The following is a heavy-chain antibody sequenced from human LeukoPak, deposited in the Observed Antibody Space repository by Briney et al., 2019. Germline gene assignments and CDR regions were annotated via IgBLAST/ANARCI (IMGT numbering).Heavy chain of an antibody. J-gene: IGHJ5*02. D-gene: IGHD5-18*01. V-gene: IGHV4-4*07. CDR1: GGSISSYY. CDR2: IYTSGST. CDR3: ARAVNSYGWGDWFDP. Sequence: PSETLSLTCTVSGGSISSYYWSWIRQPPGKGLEWIGRIYTSGSTNYNPSLKSRVTMSVDTSKNQFSLKLSSVTAADTAVYYCARAVNSYGWGDWFDPWGQGTLVTVSS.